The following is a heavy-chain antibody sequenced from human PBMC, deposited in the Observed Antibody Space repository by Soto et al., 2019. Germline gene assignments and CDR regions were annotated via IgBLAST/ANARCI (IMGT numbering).Heavy chain of an antibody. CDR1: GFTFSSYA. Sequence: QVQLVESGGGVVQPGRSLRLSCAASGFTFSSYAMHWVRQAPGKGLEWVAVISYDGSNKYYADSVKGRFTISRDNSKNTLYLQMNSLRAEDTAVYYCARERGSYYGAFDIWGQGTMVTVSS. D-gene: IGHD1-26*01. CDR2: ISYDGSNK. V-gene: IGHV3-30-3*01. J-gene: IGHJ3*02. CDR3: ARERGSYYGAFDI.